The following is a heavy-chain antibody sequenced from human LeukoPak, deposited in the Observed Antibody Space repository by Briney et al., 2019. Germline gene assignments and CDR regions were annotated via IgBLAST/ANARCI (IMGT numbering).Heavy chain of an antibody. CDR3: ARRVIVVVAAAIGPYYGMDV. CDR1: GFTFSSYS. D-gene: IGHD2-2*02. V-gene: IGHV3-21*01. Sequence: GGSLRLSCAASGFTFSSYSMNWVRQAPGKGLEWVSSISSSSSYIYYADSVKGRFTISRDNAKNSLYLQMNSLRAEDTAVYYCARRVIVVVAAAIGPYYGMDVWGKGTTVTVSS. CDR2: ISSSSSYI. J-gene: IGHJ6*04.